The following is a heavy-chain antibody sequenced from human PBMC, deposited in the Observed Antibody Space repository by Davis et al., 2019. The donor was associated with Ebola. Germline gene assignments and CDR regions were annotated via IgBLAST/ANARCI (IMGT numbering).Heavy chain of an antibody. V-gene: IGHV3-23*01. CDR1: GFTFSSYA. CDR2: ISGSGGST. Sequence: GGSLRLSCAASGFTFSSYAMSWVRQAPGKGLEWVSAISGSGGSTYYADSVKGRFTISRDNSKNTLYLQMNSLRAEDTAVYYCAKDALGYCTGGVCYKKNYYYGMDVWGQGTTVTVSS. D-gene: IGHD2-8*02. CDR3: AKDALGYCTGGVCYKKNYYYGMDV. J-gene: IGHJ6*02.